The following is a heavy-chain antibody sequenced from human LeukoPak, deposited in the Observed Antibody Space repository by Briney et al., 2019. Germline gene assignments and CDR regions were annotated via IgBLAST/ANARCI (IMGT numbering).Heavy chain of an antibody. V-gene: IGHV3-74*01. J-gene: IGHJ4*02. CDR2: INSDGSST. CDR3: ARGSPRGYSGYDPVDY. CDR1: GFTFSSYW. Sequence: GGSLRLSCAASGFTFSSYWMHWVRQAPGKGLVWVSRINSDGSSTSYEDSVKGRFTISRDNAKNTLYLQMNSLRAEDTAVYYCARGSPRGYSGYDPVDYWGQGTLVTVSS. D-gene: IGHD5-12*01.